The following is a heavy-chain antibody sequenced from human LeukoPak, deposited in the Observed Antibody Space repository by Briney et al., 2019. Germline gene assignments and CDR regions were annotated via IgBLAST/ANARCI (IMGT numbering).Heavy chain of an antibody. J-gene: IGHJ6*02. CDR3: ARLESGAPSYYYYGMDV. CDR2: IYPGDSDT. Sequence: GESLKISCKGSGYSFTSYWIGWVRQMPGKGLEWMGIIYPGDSDTRYSPSFQGQVTISADKSISTAYLQWSSLKASDTATYYCARLESGAPSYYYYGMDVWGQGTTVTVSS. V-gene: IGHV5-51*01. D-gene: IGHD3-10*01. CDR1: GYSFTSYW.